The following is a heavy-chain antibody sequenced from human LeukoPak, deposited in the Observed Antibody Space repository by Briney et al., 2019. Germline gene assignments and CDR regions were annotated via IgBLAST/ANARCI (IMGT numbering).Heavy chain of an antibody. J-gene: IGHJ5*02. Sequence: ASVKVSCKASGYIFTGYYMHWLRQAPGQGLEWMGWIDPESGDTNYAQKFQDKITMTRDTYMKTGYMELSSLRYDDTAVYYCAREEYSSGWYRGGWFDPWGQGTLVTVSS. V-gene: IGHV1-2*02. CDR2: IDPESGDT. CDR1: GYIFTGYY. D-gene: IGHD6-19*01. CDR3: AREEYSSGWYRGGWFDP.